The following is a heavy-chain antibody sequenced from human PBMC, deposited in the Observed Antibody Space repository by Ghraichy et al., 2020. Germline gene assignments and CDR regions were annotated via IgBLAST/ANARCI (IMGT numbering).Heavy chain of an antibody. CDR3: ARGLGSSGWYW. CDR2: INHSGST. J-gene: IGHJ4*02. V-gene: IGHV4-34*01. CDR1: GGSFSGYY. D-gene: IGHD6-19*01. Sequence: SQTLSLTCAVYGGSFSGYYWSWIRQPPGKGLEWIGEINHSGSTNYNPSLKSRVTISVDTSKNQFSLKLSSVTAADTAVYYCARGLGSSGWYWWGQGTLVTVSS.